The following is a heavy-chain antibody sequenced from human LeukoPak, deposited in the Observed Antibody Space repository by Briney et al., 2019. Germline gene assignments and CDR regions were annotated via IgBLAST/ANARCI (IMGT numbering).Heavy chain of an antibody. CDR1: GYTFTSYY. J-gene: IGHJ6*02. D-gene: IGHD3-9*01. V-gene: IGHV1-46*01. CDR3: AGELRYFDWLPYYYYGMDV. CDR2: INPSGGST. Sequence: GASVKVSCKASGYTFTSYYMHWVRQAPGQGLEWMGIINPSGGSTSYAQKFQGRVTMTRDTSTSTVYMELSSLRSEDTAVYYCAGELRYFDWLPYYYYGMDVWGQGTTVTVSS.